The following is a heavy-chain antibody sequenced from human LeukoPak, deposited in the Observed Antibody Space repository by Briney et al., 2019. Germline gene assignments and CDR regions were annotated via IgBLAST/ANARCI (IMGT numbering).Heavy chain of an antibody. D-gene: IGHD3-3*01. V-gene: IGHV1-69*13. CDR1: GGTFSSYA. CDR3: ARDHPNDFWSGYYFDY. J-gene: IGHJ4*02. Sequence: LVASVKVSCKASGGTFSSYAISWVRQAPGQGLEWMGGIIPIFGTANYAQKFQGRVTITADESTSTAYMELSSLRSEDTAVYYCARDHPNDFWSGYYFDYWGQGTLVTVSS. CDR2: IIPIFGTA.